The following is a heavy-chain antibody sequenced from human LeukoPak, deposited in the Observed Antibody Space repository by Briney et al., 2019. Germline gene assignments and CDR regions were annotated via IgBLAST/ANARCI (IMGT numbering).Heavy chain of an antibody. CDR1: GFTFDDYA. CDR3: AKDSSYYYYYMDV. Sequence: GRSLRLSCAASGFTFDDYAMHWVRQAPGKGLEWVSGISWNSGSIGYADSVKGRFTISRDNAKNSLYLQMNSLRAEDMALYYCAKDSSYYYYYMDVWGKGTTVTVSS. V-gene: IGHV3-9*03. J-gene: IGHJ6*03. CDR2: ISWNSGSI.